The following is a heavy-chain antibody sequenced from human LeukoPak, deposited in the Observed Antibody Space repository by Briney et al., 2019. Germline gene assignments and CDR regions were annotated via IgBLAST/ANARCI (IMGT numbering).Heavy chain of an antibody. CDR3: ARGDWELPYYFDY. J-gene: IGHJ4*02. CDR1: GYTFTSYD. V-gene: IGHV1-8*02. D-gene: IGHD1-26*01. Sequence: ASVKVSCKASGYTFTSYDTNWVRQATGQGLEWMGWMNPNSGNTGYAQKFQGRVTMTRNTSISTAYMELSSLRSEDTAVYYCARGDWELPYYFDYWGQGTLVTVSS. CDR2: MNPNSGNT.